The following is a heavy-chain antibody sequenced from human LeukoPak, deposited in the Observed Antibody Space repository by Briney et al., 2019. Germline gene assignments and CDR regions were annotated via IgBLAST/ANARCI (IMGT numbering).Heavy chain of an antibody. V-gene: IGHV3-48*01. CDR2: ISSSSSTI. CDR3: ARGGIAAAGTAEFFDY. D-gene: IGHD6-13*01. J-gene: IGHJ4*02. Sequence: GGTLRLSCAASGFTFSTYGMNWVRQAPGKGLEWVSYISSSSSTIYYADSVKGRFTISRDNAENSLFLQMNSLRAEDTAVYYCARGGIAAAGTAEFFDYWGQGTLVTVSS. CDR1: GFTFSTYG.